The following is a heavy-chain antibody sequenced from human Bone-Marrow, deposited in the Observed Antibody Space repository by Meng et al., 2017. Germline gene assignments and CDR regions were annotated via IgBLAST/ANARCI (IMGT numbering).Heavy chain of an antibody. CDR3: AKGDWGLGYYFDY. CDR2: IKQDGSEK. J-gene: IGHJ4*02. CDR1: GFTFSSYW. V-gene: IGHV3-7*03. D-gene: IGHD7-27*01. Sequence: GESLKISCAASGFTFSSYWMSWVRQAPGKGLEWVANIKQDGSEKYYVDSVKGRFTISRDNAKNSLYLQMNSLRAEDTALYYCAKGDWGLGYYFDYWGQGTLVTVSS.